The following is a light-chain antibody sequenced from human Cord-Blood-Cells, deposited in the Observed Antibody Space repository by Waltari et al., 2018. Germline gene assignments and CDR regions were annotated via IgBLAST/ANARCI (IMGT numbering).Light chain of an antibody. CDR2: EVS. J-gene: IGLJ2*01. V-gene: IGLV2-14*01. CDR3: SSYTSSNTLV. Sequence: TISCTGTSSDVGGYNYVSWYQQHPGKAPKLMIYEVSNRPSGVSNRFSGSKSGNTASLTISGLQAEDEADYYCSSYTSSNTLVFGGGTKLTVL. CDR1: SSDVGGYNY.